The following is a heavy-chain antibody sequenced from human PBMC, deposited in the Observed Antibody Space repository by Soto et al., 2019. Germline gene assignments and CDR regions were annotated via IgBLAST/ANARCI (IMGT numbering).Heavy chain of an antibody. V-gene: IGHV3-11*01. J-gene: IGHJ6*02. CDR2: ISSTGSSI. D-gene: IGHD3-10*01. Sequence: VQLVESGGGLVKPGGSLRLSCAASGLTFSESYLNWIRHAPGKGLEWLAYISSTGSSIFYAGSVKGRFTISRDNAKNSLYLQMNSLRAEDTAMYYCARVRFGEWGYAMDVWGQGTTVTVSS. CDR3: ARVRFGEWGYAMDV. CDR1: GLTFSESY.